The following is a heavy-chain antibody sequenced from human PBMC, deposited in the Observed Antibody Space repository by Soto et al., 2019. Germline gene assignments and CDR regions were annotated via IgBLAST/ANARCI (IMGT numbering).Heavy chain of an antibody. CDR1: GFTFSSYG. Sequence: GRSLRLSCAASGFTFSSYGMHWVSQAPGKGLEWVAVISYDGSNKYYADSVKGRFTISRDNSKNTLYLQMNGLRAEDTAVYHCAKDLSPPIYGPNYYGMDVWGQGTTVTVSS. J-gene: IGHJ6*02. CDR3: AKDLSPPIYGPNYYGMDV. V-gene: IGHV3-30*18. CDR2: ISYDGSNK. D-gene: IGHD3-10*01.